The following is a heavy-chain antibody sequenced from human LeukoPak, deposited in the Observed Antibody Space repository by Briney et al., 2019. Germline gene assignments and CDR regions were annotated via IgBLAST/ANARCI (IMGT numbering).Heavy chain of an antibody. CDR3: AKESDAAAAGIDY. J-gene: IGHJ4*02. CDR2: IRYEGSNK. Sequence: GGSLRLSCAASGFIFSGYGMHWVRQAPGKGLQWVTFIRYEGSNKTYADSLKGGFTISRDNSKNTLYLQMNSLRVEDTAVYYCAKESDAAAAGIDYWGQGTLVTVSS. CDR1: GFIFSGYG. D-gene: IGHD6-13*01. V-gene: IGHV3-30*02.